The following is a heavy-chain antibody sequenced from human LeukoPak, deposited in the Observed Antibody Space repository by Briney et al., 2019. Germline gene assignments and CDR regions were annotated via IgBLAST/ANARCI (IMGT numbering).Heavy chain of an antibody. CDR1: GFTFSSYT. J-gene: IGHJ4*02. CDR2: ISYDAKVK. V-gene: IGHV3-30*04. CDR3: ARDPTTGTPDYFDY. D-gene: IGHD1-14*01. Sequence: PGGSLRLSCAASGFTFSSYTMHWVRQAPGKVLEWVAVISYDAKVKFYADSVKGRFTISRDNSDNTLYLQMDSLGADDTALYYCARDPTTGTPDYFDYWGQGTLVTVSS.